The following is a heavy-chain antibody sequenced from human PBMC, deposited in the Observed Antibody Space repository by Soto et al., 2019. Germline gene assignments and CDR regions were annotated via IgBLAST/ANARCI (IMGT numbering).Heavy chain of an antibody. CDR3: TRDASRDSSARGWFDP. CDR2: ISSNSAYI. J-gene: IGHJ5*02. D-gene: IGHD6-13*01. CDR1: GFTFRSFT. Sequence: EVQLVESGGGLVKPGGSPRLSCAASGFTFRSFTMNWVRQAPGKGLEWVSTISSNSAYIYYTDALRGRFTISRDNAKNSLHLQMNSLRAEDTAVYYCTRDASRDSSARGWFDPWGPGTLVTVSS. V-gene: IGHV3-21*02.